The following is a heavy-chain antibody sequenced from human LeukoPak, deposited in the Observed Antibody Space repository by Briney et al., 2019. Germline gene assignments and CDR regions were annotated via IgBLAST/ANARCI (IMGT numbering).Heavy chain of an antibody. J-gene: IGHJ5*02. D-gene: IGHD3-3*01. Sequence: GASVKVSCKASGYTFTSFAMHWVRQAPGQRLEWMGWINAGNGNTKYSQEFQGRVTITRDTSASTAYMELRSLRSEDMAVYYCARDQGDMGTYYDIWSGPMYNWFDPWGQGTLVTDSS. CDR3: ARDQGDMGTYYDIWSGPMYNWFDP. V-gene: IGHV1-3*03. CDR2: INAGNGNT. CDR1: GYTFTSFA.